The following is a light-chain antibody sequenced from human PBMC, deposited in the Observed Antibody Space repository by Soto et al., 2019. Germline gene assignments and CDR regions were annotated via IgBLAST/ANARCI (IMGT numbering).Light chain of an antibody. Sequence: ELVLTQSPGTMSLSRGERATLSCRASQSVNNYLAWYQQKPCQAPRLLIYDASNRATRIPARFSGSGSGTDFTLTISSLAPEDFAVYYCQQRSNWPLTFGGGTKVEIK. CDR3: QQRSNWPLT. CDR1: QSVNNY. V-gene: IGKV3-11*01. J-gene: IGKJ4*01. CDR2: DAS.